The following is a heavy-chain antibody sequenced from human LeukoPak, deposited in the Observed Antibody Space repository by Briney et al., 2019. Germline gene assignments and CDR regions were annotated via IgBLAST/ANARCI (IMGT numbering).Heavy chain of an antibody. CDR1: GGSISSGGYY. Sequence: PSETLSLTCTVSGGSISSGGYYWSWIRQHPGKGLEWIGYIYYSGSTYYNPSLKSRVTISVDTSKNQFSLKLSSVTAADTAVYYCASAGYSSGWAYYFDYWGQGTLVTVSS. D-gene: IGHD6-19*01. CDR3: ASAGYSSGWAYYFDY. V-gene: IGHV4-31*03. CDR2: IYYSGST. J-gene: IGHJ4*02.